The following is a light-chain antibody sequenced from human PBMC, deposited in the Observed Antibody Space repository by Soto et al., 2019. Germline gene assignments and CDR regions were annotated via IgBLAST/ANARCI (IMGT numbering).Light chain of an antibody. Sequence: EVVLTLSPGTVSLSPGERSTLSFMSSHIVSSSYLSWYQQKPGQAPRLLIYGASSRATGIPDRFSGSGSGTDFTLTISRLEPEDFAVYYCQQYGSSPPTFGQGTMVDIK. V-gene: IGKV3-20*01. J-gene: IGKJ1*01. CDR2: GAS. CDR3: QQYGSSPPT. CDR1: HIVSSSY.